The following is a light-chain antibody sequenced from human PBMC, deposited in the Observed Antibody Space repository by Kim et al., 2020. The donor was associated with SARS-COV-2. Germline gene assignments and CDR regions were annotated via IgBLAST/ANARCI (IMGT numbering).Light chain of an antibody. CDR1: HSISSW. CDR3: QQYNSYRT. V-gene: IGKV1-5*01. Sequence: SSAGGDSVTIPCRASHSISSWLAWYQQKPGNAPKLLIYDASSLESVVPSRFSGSGSGTEFTLTISSLQPDDFATYYCQQYNSYRTFGQGTKVDIK. J-gene: IGKJ1*01. CDR2: DAS.